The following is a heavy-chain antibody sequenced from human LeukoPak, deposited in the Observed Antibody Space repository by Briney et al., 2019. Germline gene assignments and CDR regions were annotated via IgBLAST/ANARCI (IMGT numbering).Heavy chain of an antibody. Sequence: SETLSLTCTVSGGSISSGDYYWSWIRQPPGKGLEWIGYIYYSGSTSYNPSLKSRVTISVDRSNNQFSLKMSSVTAADTAVYYCVRDVSQRRHFDYWGQGTLVTVSS. D-gene: IGHD1-1*01. CDR2: IYYSGST. CDR3: VRDVSQRRHFDY. J-gene: IGHJ4*02. CDR1: GGSISSGDYY. V-gene: IGHV4-30-4*08.